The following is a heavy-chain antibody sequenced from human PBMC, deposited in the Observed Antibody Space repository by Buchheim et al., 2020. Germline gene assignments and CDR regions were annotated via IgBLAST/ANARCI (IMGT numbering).Heavy chain of an antibody. V-gene: IGHV3-30*18. CDR2: ISYDGSNK. J-gene: IGHJ4*02. D-gene: IGHD6-19*01. CDR1: GFTFSSYG. Sequence: QVQLVESGGGVVQPGRSLRLSCAASGFTFSSYGMHWVRQAPGKGLEWVAVISYDGSNKYYADSVKGRFTISRDNSKNTLYLQMNSLRAEDTAVYYCAKDNEWQWLGFDYWGQGTL. CDR3: AKDNEWQWLGFDY.